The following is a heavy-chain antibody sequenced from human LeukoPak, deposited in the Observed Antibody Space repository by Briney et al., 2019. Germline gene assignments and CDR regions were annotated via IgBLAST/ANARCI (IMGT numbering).Heavy chain of an antibody. Sequence: GRSLRLSCAASGFTFSSYGMHWVRQAPGKGLEWVAVISYDGSNKYYADSVKGRFTISRDNSKNMVYLQMNSLRAEDTALYYCARGYGSESYIFDYWGQGTLVTVSS. V-gene: IGHV3-30*03. CDR1: GFTFSSYG. CDR3: ARGYGSESYIFDY. CDR2: ISYDGSNK. D-gene: IGHD3-10*01. J-gene: IGHJ4*02.